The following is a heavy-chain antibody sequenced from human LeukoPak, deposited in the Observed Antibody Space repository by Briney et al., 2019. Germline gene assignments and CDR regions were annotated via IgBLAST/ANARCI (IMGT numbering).Heavy chain of an antibody. Sequence: GGSLRLSCAASGITFGSYAMSWVRQAPGKGLEWVSAVSGSGDYRDYADSVKGRFTISRDNSKNTLYLQMNSLRAEDTAVYYCARDPLRYYGSGLDAFDIWGQGTMVTVSS. CDR2: VSGSGDYR. D-gene: IGHD3-10*01. CDR1: GITFGSYA. V-gene: IGHV3-23*01. CDR3: ARDPLRYYGSGLDAFDI. J-gene: IGHJ3*02.